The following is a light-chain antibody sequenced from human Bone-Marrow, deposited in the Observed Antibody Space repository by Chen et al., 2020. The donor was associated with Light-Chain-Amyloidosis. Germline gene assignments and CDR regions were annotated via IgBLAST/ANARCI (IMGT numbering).Light chain of an antibody. Sequence: SYVLTQPSSVSVAPGQTPTIACGGNNIGSTSVHWYQQTPGQAPLLVVYDDSDRPSGIPERLSGSNSGNTATPTISRVEAGDEADYYCQVWDRSSDRPVFGGGTKLTVL. CDR2: DDS. CDR3: QVWDRSSDRPV. V-gene: IGLV3-21*02. J-gene: IGLJ3*02. CDR1: NIGSTS.